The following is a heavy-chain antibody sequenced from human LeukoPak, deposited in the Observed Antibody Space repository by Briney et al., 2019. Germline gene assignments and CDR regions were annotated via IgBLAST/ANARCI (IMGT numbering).Heavy chain of an antibody. CDR2: ISGSGGST. J-gene: IGHJ5*02. CDR1: GFTFSSYA. D-gene: IGHD3-16*02. V-gene: IGHV3-23*01. CDR3: AKDTITRSSYPGWFDP. Sequence: GASLRLSCAASGFTFSSYAMSWVRQAPGKGLEWVSAISGSGGSTYYADSVKGWFTISRDNSKNTLYLQMNSLRAEDTAVYYCAKDTITRSSYPGWFDPWGQGTLVTVSS.